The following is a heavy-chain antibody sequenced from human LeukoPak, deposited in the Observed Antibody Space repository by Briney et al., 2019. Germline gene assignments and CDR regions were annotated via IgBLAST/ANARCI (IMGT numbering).Heavy chain of an antibody. CDR3: AKGRVGAVAGTFFDY. CDR1: GFTFSSYS. D-gene: IGHD6-19*01. V-gene: IGHV3-21*01. J-gene: IGHJ4*02. CDR2: ISSSSSYI. Sequence: GGSLRLSCAASGFTFSSYSMNWVRQAPGKGLEWVSSISSSSSYIYYADSVKGRFTISRDNSKNTLYLQMNSLRAEDTAVYYCAKGRVGAVAGTFFDYWGQGTLVTVSS.